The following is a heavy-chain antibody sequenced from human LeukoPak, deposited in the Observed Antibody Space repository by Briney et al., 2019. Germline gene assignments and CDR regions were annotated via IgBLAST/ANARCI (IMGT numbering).Heavy chain of an antibody. CDR1: GGSFSGYF. CDR2: LTESGRT. J-gene: IGHJ4*02. CDR3: ARWSLRGCSGSPCFDY. V-gene: IGHV4-34*01. Sequence: SETLSLTCAVYGGSFSGYFWSWIRQPPGKGLEWIGELTESGRTSYNPSLKSRVSIAEDTSKNQFSLKLSSVTAADTAVYYCARWSLRGCSGSPCFDYWGQGTLVTVSS. D-gene: IGHD2-15*01.